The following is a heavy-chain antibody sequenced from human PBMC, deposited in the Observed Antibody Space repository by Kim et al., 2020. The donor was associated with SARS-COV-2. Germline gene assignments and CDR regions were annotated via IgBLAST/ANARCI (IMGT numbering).Heavy chain of an antibody. CDR1: GFTFSSYS. D-gene: IGHD3-16*01. J-gene: IGHJ6*02. CDR3: ARARSPLGSYVWGNYVCCSHDMDV. V-gene: IGHV3-30*04. CDR2: ISYDGSNDGSNK. Sequence: GGSLRLSCAASGFTFSSYSMYWVRQAPGKGLEWVAVISYDGSNDGSNKYYADSVKGRFTISRDNSRNTLSLQMNSLRAEDTAVYYCARARSPLGSYVWGNYVCCSHDMDVWGQGTTVTVSS.